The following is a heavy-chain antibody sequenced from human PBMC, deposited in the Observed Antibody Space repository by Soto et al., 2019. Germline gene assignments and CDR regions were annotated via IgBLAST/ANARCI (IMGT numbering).Heavy chain of an antibody. D-gene: IGHD4-17*01. V-gene: IGHV2-5*02. CDR3: TRHSTVARLDY. Sequence: QITLKESGPTLVKPTQTLTLTCTFSGFSLSTSGVGVGWVRQPPGKALEWLAVIYWDDDKRYSPSLKSRLTITNVTSNNSELLKITNVTPLEITTFYVTRHSTVARLDYWGQGRLGSVSS. CDR2: IYWDDDK. CDR1: GFSLSTSGVG. J-gene: IGHJ4*02.